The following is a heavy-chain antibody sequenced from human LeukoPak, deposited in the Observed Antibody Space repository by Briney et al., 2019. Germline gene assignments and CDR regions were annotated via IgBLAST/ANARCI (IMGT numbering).Heavy chain of an antibody. CDR1: GGSISSGGYY. CDR3: VSRRGDGDYRPDY. V-gene: IGHV4-39*01. CDR2: IHYTGIT. J-gene: IGHJ4*02. D-gene: IGHD4-17*01. Sequence: PSETLSLTCTVSGGSISSGGYYWSWIRQHPGKGLEWIGSIHYTGITYYNPSLKTRVTISVDTSKNQFSLTLSSVTAADTSVYYCVSRRGDGDYRPDYWGQGTLVTVSS.